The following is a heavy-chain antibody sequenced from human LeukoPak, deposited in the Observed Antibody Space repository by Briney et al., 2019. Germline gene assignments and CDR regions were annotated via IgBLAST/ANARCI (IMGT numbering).Heavy chain of an antibody. CDR2: IYYSGST. CDR1: GGSISSGDYY. D-gene: IGHD3-3*01. J-gene: IGHJ6*02. V-gene: IGHV4-30-2*03. CDR3: ASSPSRWSGYFQPLGMDV. Sequence: ASQTLSLTCTVSGGSISSGDYYWSWIRQPPGKGLEWIGSIYYSGSTYYNPSLKSRVTISVDTPKNQFSLKLSSVPAADTAVYSCASSPSRWSGYFQPLGMDVWGQGTTVTVSS.